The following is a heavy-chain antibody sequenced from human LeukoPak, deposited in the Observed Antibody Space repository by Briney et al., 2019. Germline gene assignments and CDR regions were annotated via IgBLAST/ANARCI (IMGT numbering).Heavy chain of an antibody. V-gene: IGHV4-61*02. J-gene: IGHJ4*02. CDR1: GVSISSGSYY. CDR2: IYTSGSP. Sequence: PSETLSLTCTVSGVSISSGSYYWSWIRQPAGKGLEWIGRIYTSGSPNYNPSLKSRVTISVDTSKNQFSLKLSSVTAADTAVYYCARGAEEQLVPFDYWGQGTLVTVSS. CDR3: ARGAEEQLVPFDY. D-gene: IGHD6-13*01.